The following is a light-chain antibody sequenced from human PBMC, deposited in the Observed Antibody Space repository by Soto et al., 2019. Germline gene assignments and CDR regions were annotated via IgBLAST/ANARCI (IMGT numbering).Light chain of an antibody. J-gene: IGKJ4*01. Sequence: QLARSPSTEAETKSDEVSSAWNASQDINLYLNWYQQKPGEVPKLLVYSASTLHSGVPSRFTGIGCETDFTLTIWGLEPADFAPYYCQFVYLPPHRVGGGTKVDIK. CDR2: SAS. CDR1: QDINLY. CDR3: QFVYLPPHR. V-gene: IGKV1-39*01.